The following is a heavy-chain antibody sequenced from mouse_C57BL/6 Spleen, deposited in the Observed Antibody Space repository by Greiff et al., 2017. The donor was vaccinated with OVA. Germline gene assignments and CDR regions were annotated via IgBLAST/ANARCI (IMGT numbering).Heavy chain of an antibody. CDR3: ARKGLPNYYDY. D-gene: IGHD3-3*01. Sequence: VQLQQPGAELVRPGSSVKLSCKASGYTFTSYWMHWVKQRPIQGLEWIGNIDPSDSETHSNQKFKDKATLTVDKSSSTAYMQLSSLTSEDSAVYYCARKGLPNYYDYWGQGTTLTVSS. CDR2: IDPSDSET. CDR1: GYTFTSYW. V-gene: IGHV1-52*01. J-gene: IGHJ2*01.